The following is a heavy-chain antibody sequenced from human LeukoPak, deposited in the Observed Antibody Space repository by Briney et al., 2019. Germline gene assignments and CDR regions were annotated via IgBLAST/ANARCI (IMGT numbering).Heavy chain of an antibody. V-gene: IGHV3-23*03. D-gene: IGHD2-15*01. CDR1: GFTFSSYA. J-gene: IGHJ1*01. CDR2: VYYGGNT. CDR3: ASPGYCSGSSCYSGYFQH. Sequence: PGGSLRLSCAASGFTFSSYAMSWVRQAPGKGLEWVSVVYYGGNTYYADSVKGRFTISRDSSKNTLYLQMNSLRAEDTAVYYCASPGYCSGSSCYSGYFQHWGQGTLVTVSS.